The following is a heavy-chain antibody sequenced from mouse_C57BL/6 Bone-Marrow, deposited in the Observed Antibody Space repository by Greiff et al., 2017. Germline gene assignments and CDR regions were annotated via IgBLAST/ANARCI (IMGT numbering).Heavy chain of an antibody. CDR2: INYDGSST. CDR3: ARVYDGLYYFDY. Sequence: EVKLMESEGGLVQPGSSMKLSCTASGFTFSDYYMAWVRQVPEKGLEWVANINYDGSSTYYLDSLKSRFIISRDNAKNILYLQMSSLKSEDTATYYCARVYDGLYYFDYWGQGTTLTVSS. V-gene: IGHV5-16*01. J-gene: IGHJ2*01. D-gene: IGHD2-3*01. CDR1: GFTFSDYY.